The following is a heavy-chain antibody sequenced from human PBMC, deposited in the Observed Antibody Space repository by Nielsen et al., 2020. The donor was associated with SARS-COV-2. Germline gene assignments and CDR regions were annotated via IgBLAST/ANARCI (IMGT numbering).Heavy chain of an antibody. V-gene: IGHV3-7*03. CDR1: GFSFGIYS. CDR3: VRTARVLDK. Sequence: GGSLRLSCAASGFSFGIYSMSWVRQAPGKGLEWVANIMQDGSEKYYVDSVKGRFSISRDNAKKSLYLEMNSLRAEDTAVYYCVRTARVLDKWGRGTLVTVSS. CDR2: IMQDGSEK. J-gene: IGHJ4*02. D-gene: IGHD2-21*02.